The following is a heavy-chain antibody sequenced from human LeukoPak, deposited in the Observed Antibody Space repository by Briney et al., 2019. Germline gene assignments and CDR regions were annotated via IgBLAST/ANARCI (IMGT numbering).Heavy chain of an antibody. D-gene: IGHD3-3*01. J-gene: IGHJ3*02. V-gene: IGHV4-30-4*08. CDR3: AREASEWLGIAFDI. CDR1: GGSISSGDYY. CDR2: IYYSGST. Sequence: RSSETLSLTCTVSGGSISSGDYYWSWIRQPPGKGLEWIGYIYYSGSTYYNPSLKSRVTISVDTSKNQFSLKLSSVTAADTAVYCCAREASEWLGIAFDIWGQGTMVTVSS.